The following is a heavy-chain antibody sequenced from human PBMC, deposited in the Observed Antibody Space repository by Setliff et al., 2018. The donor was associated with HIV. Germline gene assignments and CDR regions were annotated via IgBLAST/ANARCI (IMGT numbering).Heavy chain of an antibody. D-gene: IGHD6-6*01. CDR2: ISDSGGST. J-gene: IGHJ4*02. Sequence: GGSLRLSCAASGFTFSSYMMNWARQAPGKGLEWVSGISDSGGSTYYADSVKGRFTISRDNSKNTLNLQMNSLRAEDTAVYYCASGYSSSSPRRDYWGQGTLVTVSS. V-gene: IGHV3-23*01. CDR1: GFTFSSYM. CDR3: ASGYSSSSPRRDY.